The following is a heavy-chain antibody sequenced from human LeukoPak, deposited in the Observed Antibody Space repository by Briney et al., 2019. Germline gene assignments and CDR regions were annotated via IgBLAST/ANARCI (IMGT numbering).Heavy chain of an antibody. CDR1: GFTFSSYA. V-gene: IGHV3-7*01. D-gene: IGHD3-9*01. J-gene: IGHJ3*02. CDR3: ASPAMYYDILTGYHDAFDI. CDR2: IKQDGSEK. Sequence: PGGSLRLSCAASGFTFSSYAMSWVRQAPGKGLEWVANIKQDGSEKYYVDSVKGRFTISRDNAKNSLYLQMNSLRAEDTAVYYCASPAMYYDILTGYHDAFDIWGQGTMVTVSS.